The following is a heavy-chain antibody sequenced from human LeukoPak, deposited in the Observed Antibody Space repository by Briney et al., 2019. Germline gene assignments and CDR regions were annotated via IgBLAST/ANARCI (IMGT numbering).Heavy chain of an antibody. Sequence: GSLRLSCAASAFSFSSYAMSWIRQPPGKGLEWIGEINHSGSTNYNPSLKSRVTISVDTSKNQFSLKLSSVTAADTAVYYCARGGGLRYFRWFDPWGQGTLVTVSS. D-gene: IGHD3-9*01. CDR2: INHSGST. CDR3: ARGGGLRYFRWFDP. V-gene: IGHV4-34*01. CDR1: AFSFSSYA. J-gene: IGHJ5*02.